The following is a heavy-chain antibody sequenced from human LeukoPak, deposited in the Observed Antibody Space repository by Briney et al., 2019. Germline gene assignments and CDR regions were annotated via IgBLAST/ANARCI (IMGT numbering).Heavy chain of an antibody. CDR3: ARERGGSKLSGLYGRDYYYMDV. Sequence: SETLSLTCTVSGGSISSYYWSWIRQPPGKGLEWIGYIYYSGNTNYNPSLKSRVTISVATSKNQFSLKLSSVTAADTAVYFCARERGGSKLSGLYGRDYYYMDVWGKGTTVTVSS. D-gene: IGHD3-16*01. CDR1: GGSISSYY. V-gene: IGHV4-59*01. CDR2: IYYSGNT. J-gene: IGHJ6*03.